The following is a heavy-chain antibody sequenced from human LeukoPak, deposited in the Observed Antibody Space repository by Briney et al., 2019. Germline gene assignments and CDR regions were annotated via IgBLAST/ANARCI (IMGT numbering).Heavy chain of an antibody. J-gene: IGHJ4*02. Sequence: ASVKVSCKASGYTFTGYYMHWVRQAPGQGLEWMGWINPNSGGTNYAQKFQGRVTMTRDTSISTAYMELSSLRAEDTAVYYCAKTRGISISGVVPLCDYWGQGTLVTVSS. V-gene: IGHV1-2*02. D-gene: IGHD3-3*01. CDR1: GYTFTGYY. CDR3: AKTRGISISGVVPLCDY. CDR2: INPNSGGT.